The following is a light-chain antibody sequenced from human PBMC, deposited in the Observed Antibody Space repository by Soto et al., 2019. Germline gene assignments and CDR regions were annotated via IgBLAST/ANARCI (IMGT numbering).Light chain of an antibody. CDR2: KAS. Sequence: DIQMTQSPSTLSASVGDRVTITCRASQSIGTWLAWYQQKPGKAPKLLIYKASSLEGGAPSRFSGSGSGTDFNITISSLQPDDFATYYCQQYNTYPLTFGGGTTVEIK. J-gene: IGKJ4*01. CDR1: QSIGTW. V-gene: IGKV1-5*03. CDR3: QQYNTYPLT.